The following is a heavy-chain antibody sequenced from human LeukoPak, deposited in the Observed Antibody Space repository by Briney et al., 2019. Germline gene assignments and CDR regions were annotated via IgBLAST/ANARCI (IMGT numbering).Heavy chain of an antibody. J-gene: IGHJ4*02. V-gene: IGHV5-51*01. D-gene: IGHD7-27*01. CDR3: ARSAPNWGLFDY. Sequence: GESLQISCKGSGYSFSSNWIGWVRQMPGKGLEWMGMIYPGDSDTRYSPSLQGQVTISADKSISTAYLQWSSLKASDTAMYYCARSAPNWGLFDYWYQGTLVTVAS. CDR2: IYPGDSDT. CDR1: GYSFSSNW.